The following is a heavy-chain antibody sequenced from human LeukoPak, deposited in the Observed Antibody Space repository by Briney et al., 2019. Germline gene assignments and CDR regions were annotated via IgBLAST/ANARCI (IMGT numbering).Heavy chain of an antibody. J-gene: IGHJ4*02. Sequence: PSETLSLTCTVSDGSISSSNYYWAWIRQPPGTGLEWIGSIYYGGTTYYSPSLKSRVTISADSSKNQFSLRLTSVTAADTAVYYCARRGLAVAAHWGQGSLVTVSS. CDR1: DGSISSSNYY. CDR3: ARRGLAVAAH. V-gene: IGHV4-39*01. D-gene: IGHD6-19*01. CDR2: IYYGGTT.